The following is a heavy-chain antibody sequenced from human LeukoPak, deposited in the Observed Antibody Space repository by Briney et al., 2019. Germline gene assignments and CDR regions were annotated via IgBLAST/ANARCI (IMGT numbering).Heavy chain of an antibody. J-gene: IGHJ4*02. Sequence: GGSLRLSCTASGFSFNGHWMHWARQLPGKGLVWVSRISPTGSTTSYADSVKGRFTVSRDNAKNTLYLQVNNLRAEDTAVYYCARGPNSDWSGLDFWGQGTLLTVSS. CDR2: ISPTGSTT. V-gene: IGHV3-74*01. CDR1: GFSFNGHW. D-gene: IGHD3-9*01. CDR3: ARGPNSDWSGLDF.